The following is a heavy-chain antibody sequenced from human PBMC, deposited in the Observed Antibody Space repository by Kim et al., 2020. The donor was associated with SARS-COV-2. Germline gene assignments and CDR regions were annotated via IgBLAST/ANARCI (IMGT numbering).Heavy chain of an antibody. J-gene: IGHJ4*02. D-gene: IGHD3-3*01. CDR3: ARGYVSGGVYYFDY. Sequence: TPSLKSRVTISVDPSKNQFSLKLSSVTAADTAVYYCARGYVSGGVYYFDYWGRGTLVTVSS. V-gene: IGHV4-39*01.